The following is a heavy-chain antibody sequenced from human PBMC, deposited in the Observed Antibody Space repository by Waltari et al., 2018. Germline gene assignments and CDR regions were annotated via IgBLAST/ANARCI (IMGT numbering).Heavy chain of an antibody. CDR1: GFTFSSYG. CDR2: IWYDGSNK. CDR3: ARDPSVTVTHRYFDL. J-gene: IGHJ2*01. D-gene: IGHD4-17*01. V-gene: IGHV3-33*08. Sequence: QVQLVESGGGVVQPGRSLRLSCAASGFTFSSYGMPWVRQAPGKGLEWVAVIWYDGSNKYYADSVKGRFTISRDNSKNTLYLQMNSLRAEDTAVYYCARDPSVTVTHRYFDLWGRGTLVTVSS.